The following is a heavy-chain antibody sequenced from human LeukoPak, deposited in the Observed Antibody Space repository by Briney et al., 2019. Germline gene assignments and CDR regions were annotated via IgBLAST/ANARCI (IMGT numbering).Heavy chain of an antibody. Sequence: APVKGSCRASGYSFTTFYIHSVRQAPGHGLEWMGEINPSGGTTSYAQKLQGKLTMTRDTSTSTVYMELISLRSEDAAMYYCARVKVTGYDLGEFDYWGQGTLVTASS. CDR2: INPSGGTT. J-gene: IGHJ4*02. CDR3: ARVKVTGYDLGEFDY. CDR1: GYSFTTFY. D-gene: IGHD5-12*01. V-gene: IGHV1-46*04.